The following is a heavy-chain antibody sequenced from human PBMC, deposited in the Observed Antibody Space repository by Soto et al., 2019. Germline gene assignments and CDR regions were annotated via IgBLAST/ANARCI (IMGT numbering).Heavy chain of an antibody. V-gene: IGHV3-9*01. CDR3: AKDRVAGTTAYYYYMDV. CDR2: ISWNSGSI. J-gene: IGHJ6*03. CDR1: GFTFDDYA. D-gene: IGHD1-1*01. Sequence: GGSLRLSCAASGFTFDDYAMHWVRQAPGKGLEWVSGISWNSGSIGYADSVKGRFTISRDNAKNSLYLQMNSLRAEDTALYYCAKDRVAGTTAYYYYMDVWGKGTTVTVSS.